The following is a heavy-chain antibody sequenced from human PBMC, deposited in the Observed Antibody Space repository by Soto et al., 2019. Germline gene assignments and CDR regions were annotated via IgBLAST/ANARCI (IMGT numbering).Heavy chain of an antibody. D-gene: IGHD3-3*01. V-gene: IGHV1-69*08. CDR1: GGTFSSYT. Sequence: QVQLVQSGAEVKKPGSSVKVSCKASGGTFSSYTVSWVRQAPGQGPEWMGKIIPTLGIANYAEKFQGRLTITADKSTTKAYMERSSLRSEDTAVYYCARDLPLEFDFLSGYYKSDAFDTWGQGTMVTVSS. J-gene: IGHJ3*02. CDR3: ARDLPLEFDFLSGYYKSDAFDT. CDR2: IIPTLGIA.